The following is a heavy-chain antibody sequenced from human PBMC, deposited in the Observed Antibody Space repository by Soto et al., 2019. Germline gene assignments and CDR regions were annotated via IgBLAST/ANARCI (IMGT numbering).Heavy chain of an antibody. D-gene: IGHD4-17*01. V-gene: IGHV3-30-3*01. Sequence: QVQLVESGGGVVQPGRSLRLSCAASGFTFSRYAMHWVRQAPGKGLEWVAVISYDGSNKYYADSVKGRFTISRDNSKNTLYLQMNSLRAEDTAVYYCARDITTVTPSFDYWGQGTLVTVSS. CDR1: GFTFSRYA. J-gene: IGHJ4*02. CDR3: ARDITTVTPSFDY. CDR2: ISYDGSNK.